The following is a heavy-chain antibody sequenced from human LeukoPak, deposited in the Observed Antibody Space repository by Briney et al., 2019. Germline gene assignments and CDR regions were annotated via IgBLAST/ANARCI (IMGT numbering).Heavy chain of an antibody. Sequence: GASVKVSCKASGYTFTGYYMHWVRQAPGQGLEWMGWISAYNGNTNYAQKLQGRVTMTTDTSTSTAYMELRSLRSDDTAVYYCARDSYSYSGYSYGYYYYYYMDVWGKGTTVTVSS. V-gene: IGHV1-18*04. CDR3: ARDSYSYSGYSYGYYYYYYMDV. CDR1: GYTFTGYY. CDR2: ISAYNGNT. D-gene: IGHD5-18*01. J-gene: IGHJ6*03.